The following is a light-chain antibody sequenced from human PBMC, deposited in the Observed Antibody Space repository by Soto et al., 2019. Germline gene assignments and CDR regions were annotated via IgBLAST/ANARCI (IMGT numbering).Light chain of an antibody. CDR1: SGDIAYNY. CDR2: EDD. J-gene: IGLJ2*01. CDR3: QSYDSNIVI. Sequence: NFMLTQPHSVSESPGKTVTISCTRSSGDIAYNYVQWYQQRPGSAPTTVIYEDDQRPSGVPDRFSGSIDRSSNSAALTISGLETEDEADYYGQSYDSNIVIFGGGTKLTVL. V-gene: IGLV6-57*04.